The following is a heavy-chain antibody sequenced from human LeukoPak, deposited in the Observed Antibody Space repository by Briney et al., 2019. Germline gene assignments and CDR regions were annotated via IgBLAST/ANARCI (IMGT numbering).Heavy chain of an antibody. J-gene: IGHJ4*02. Sequence: KPSETLSLTCAVYGGSFSGYYWSWIRQPPGKGLEWIGEINHSGSTNYNPSLKSRVTISVDTSKNQFSLKLSSVTAADTAVYYCARASGWQLKIDYWGQGTLVTVSS. CDR1: GGSFSGYY. D-gene: IGHD6-13*01. V-gene: IGHV4-34*01. CDR2: INHSGST. CDR3: ARASGWQLKIDY.